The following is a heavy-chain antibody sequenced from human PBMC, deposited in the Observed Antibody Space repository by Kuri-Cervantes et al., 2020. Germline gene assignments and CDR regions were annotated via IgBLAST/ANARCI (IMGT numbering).Heavy chain of an antibody. CDR2: IYHSGST. V-gene: IGHV4-38-2*01. CDR3: ARGKALLSSGHGYYMDV. D-gene: IGHD3-22*01. CDR1: GYSISSGYY. J-gene: IGHJ6*03. Sequence: GSLRLSCAVSGYSISSGYYWGWIRQPPGKGLEWIGSIYHSGSTYYNPSLKSRVTISVDTSKNQFSLKLSSVTAADTAVYYCARGKALLSSGHGYYMDVWGKGTTVTVSS.